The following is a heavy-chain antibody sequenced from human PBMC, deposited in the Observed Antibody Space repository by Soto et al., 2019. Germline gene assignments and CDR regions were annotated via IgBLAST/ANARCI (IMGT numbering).Heavy chain of an antibody. D-gene: IGHD5-12*01. Sequence: QLQLQESGPGLVKPSETLSLTCTVSGGSISSSSYYWGWIRQPPGKGLEWIGSIYYSGSTYYNPSLKSRVTISVDTSKNQFSLKLSSVTAADTAVYYCARHLGYSGYDHFDYWGQGTLVTVSS. CDR1: GGSISSSSYY. V-gene: IGHV4-39*01. CDR3: ARHLGYSGYDHFDY. J-gene: IGHJ4*02. CDR2: IYYSGST.